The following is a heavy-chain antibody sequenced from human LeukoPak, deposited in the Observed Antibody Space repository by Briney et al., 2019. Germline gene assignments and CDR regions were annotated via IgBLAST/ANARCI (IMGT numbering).Heavy chain of an antibody. CDR2: IYHSGST. V-gene: IGHV4-59*02. D-gene: IGHD2-2*01. Sequence: PSETLSLTCIVSGASVSDYYWSWIRQPPGKGPEWIGYIYHSGSTYYNPSLKSRVTISVDRSKNQFSLKLSSVTAADTAVYYCARGRGYCSSTSCRVDAFDIWGQGTMVTVSS. J-gene: IGHJ3*02. CDR3: ARGRGYCSSTSCRVDAFDI. CDR1: GASVSDYY.